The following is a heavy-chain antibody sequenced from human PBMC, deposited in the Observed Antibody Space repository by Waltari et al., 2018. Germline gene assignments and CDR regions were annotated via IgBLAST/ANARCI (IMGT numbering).Heavy chain of an antibody. J-gene: IGHJ6*03. V-gene: IGHV4-39*07. Sequence: QLQLQESGPGLVKPSETLSLTCTVSGGSISSSSYYWGWIRQPPGKGLEWIGVIYYSWCTYCNPSLKSRVPISIDTSRNQFSLQLSSLTAADTALYFCARAGVYSSTWNGVYYYLAVWGKGTTVTVSS. CDR3: ARAGVYSSTWNGVYYYLAV. CDR2: IYYSWCT. D-gene: IGHD6-13*01. CDR1: GGSISSSSYY.